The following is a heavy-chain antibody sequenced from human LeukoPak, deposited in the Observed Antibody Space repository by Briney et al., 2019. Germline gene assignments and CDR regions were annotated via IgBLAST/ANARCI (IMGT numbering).Heavy chain of an antibody. Sequence: PSETLSLTCTVSGGSISSYYWSWIRQPPGKGLEWIGYIYYSGSTNYNPSLKSRVTISVDTSKNQFSLKLSSVTAADTAVYYCAKDQGRIVVVTAGVRAFDIWGQGTVVTVSS. CDR2: IYYSGST. CDR3: AKDQGRIVVVTAGVRAFDI. V-gene: IGHV4-59*01. D-gene: IGHD2-21*02. CDR1: GGSISSYY. J-gene: IGHJ3*02.